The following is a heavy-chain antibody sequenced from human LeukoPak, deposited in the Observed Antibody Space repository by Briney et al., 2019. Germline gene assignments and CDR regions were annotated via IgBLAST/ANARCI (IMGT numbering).Heavy chain of an antibody. D-gene: IGHD3-10*01. CDR3: ARDYGSGSYRIDY. Sequence: FQGRVTMTTDTSTSTAYMELRSLRSDDTAVYYCARDYGSGSYRIDYWGQGTLVTVSS. J-gene: IGHJ4*02. V-gene: IGHV1-18*01.